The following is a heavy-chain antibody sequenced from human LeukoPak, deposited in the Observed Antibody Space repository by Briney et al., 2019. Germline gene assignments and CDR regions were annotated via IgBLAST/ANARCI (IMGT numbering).Heavy chain of an antibody. Sequence: PGRSLRLSCAASGFTFSSYAMHWVRQAPGKGLEWVAVISYDGSNKYYADSVKGRFTISRDNSKNTPYLQMNSLRAEDTAVYYCAREGHGYVHWGQGTLVTVSS. V-gene: IGHV3-30-3*01. CDR1: GFTFSSYA. CDR3: AREGHGYVH. J-gene: IGHJ4*02. CDR2: ISYDGSNK. D-gene: IGHD5-12*01.